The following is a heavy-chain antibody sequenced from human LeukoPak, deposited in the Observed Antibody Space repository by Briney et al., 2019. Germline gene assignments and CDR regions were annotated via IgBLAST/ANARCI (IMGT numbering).Heavy chain of an antibody. J-gene: IGHJ4*02. CDR3: AKDPISSSWYQHLDY. Sequence: GGSLRLSCAASGFTFSSYAMSWVRQAPGKGLEWVSAISGSGGSTYYADSVKGRFTISRDDSKNTLYLQMNSLRAEDTAVYYCAKDPISSSWYQHLDYWGQGTLVTVSS. D-gene: IGHD6-13*01. CDR2: ISGSGGST. V-gene: IGHV3-23*01. CDR1: GFTFSSYA.